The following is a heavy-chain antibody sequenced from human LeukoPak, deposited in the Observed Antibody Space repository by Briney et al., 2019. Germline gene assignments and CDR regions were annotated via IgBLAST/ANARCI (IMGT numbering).Heavy chain of an antibody. CDR2: ISSSTSYI. J-gene: IGHJ4*02. CDR3: AREGGSRGSQSDN. CDR1: GFTFSSYS. D-gene: IGHD3-16*01. V-gene: IGHV3-21*01. Sequence: GGSLRLSCAASGFTFSSYSMNWIRQAPGKGLEWVSSISSSTSYIYYADSVKGRFTISKDNAKNSLYLQMNSLRAEDTAVYYGAREGGSRGSQSDNWGREPLVPAS.